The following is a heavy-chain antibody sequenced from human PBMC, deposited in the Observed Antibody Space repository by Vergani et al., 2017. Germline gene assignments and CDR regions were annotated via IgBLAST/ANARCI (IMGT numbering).Heavy chain of an antibody. V-gene: IGHV4-4*03. J-gene: IGHJ4*02. D-gene: IGHD3-10*01. CDR1: GGSISSSNW. Sequence: QVRLQESGPGLVKPPGTLSLTCAVSGGSISSSNWWSWVRQPPGKGLEWIGEIYHSGSTNYNPSLKSRVTISVDKSKNQFSLKLSSVTAADTAVYYCARGVGYYGSGSYFGYWGQGTLVTVSS. CDR2: IYHSGST. CDR3: ARGVGYYGSGSYFGY.